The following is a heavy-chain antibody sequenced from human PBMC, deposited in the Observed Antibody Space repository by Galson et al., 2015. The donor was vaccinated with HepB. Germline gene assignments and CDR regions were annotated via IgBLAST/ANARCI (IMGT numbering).Heavy chain of an antibody. Sequence: SLRLSCAASGFTFSSYSMHWVRQAPGKGLEWAAVIWYDGSNKYYADSVKGRFTISRDNSKNTLYLQMNSLRAEDTAVYYCARPYSSGWDQGYWGQGTLVTVSS. CDR3: ARPYSSGWDQGY. CDR1: GFTFSSYS. V-gene: IGHV3-33*08. CDR2: IWYDGSNK. J-gene: IGHJ4*02. D-gene: IGHD6-19*01.